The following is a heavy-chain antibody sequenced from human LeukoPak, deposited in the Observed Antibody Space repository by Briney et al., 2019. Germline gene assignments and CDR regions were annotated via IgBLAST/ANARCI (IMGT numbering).Heavy chain of an antibody. J-gene: IGHJ5*02. CDR1: GGSISGNY. D-gene: IGHD1-26*01. V-gene: IGHV4-4*09. CDR3: TKRQGPASGSYDYFDP. Sequence: SETLSLTCTVSGGSISGNYWSWIRQPPGQGLEWIAYIHSSGYTNYNPSLKSRVTISVDTSNNQFSLKVTSVTAADTAMYYCTKRQGPASGSYDYFDPWGQGALVTVSS. CDR2: IHSSGYT.